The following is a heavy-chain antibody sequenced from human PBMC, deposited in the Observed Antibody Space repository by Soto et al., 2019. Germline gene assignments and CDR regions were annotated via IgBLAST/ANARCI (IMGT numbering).Heavy chain of an antibody. CDR3: ARDGGAAAGPDY. D-gene: IGHD6-13*01. Sequence: EVQLVESGGGLVKPGGSLRLSCAASGFTFSSYSMKWVRQAPGKGLEWVSSISSSSSYIYYADSVKGRFTISRDNAKNSLYLQMNSLRAEDTAVYYCARDGGAAAGPDYWGQGTLVTVSS. J-gene: IGHJ4*02. V-gene: IGHV3-21*01. CDR2: ISSSSSYI. CDR1: GFTFSSYS.